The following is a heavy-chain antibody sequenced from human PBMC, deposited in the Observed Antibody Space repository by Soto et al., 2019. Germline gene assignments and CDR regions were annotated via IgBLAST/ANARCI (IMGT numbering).Heavy chain of an antibody. CDR1: GYTFTGYY. CDR3: ARYPVYGSGRYDPGRYV. J-gene: IGHJ6*02. CDR2: INPNSGGT. D-gene: IGHD3-10*01. Sequence: ASVKVSCKASGYTFTGYYMHWVRQAPGQGLEWMGWINPNSGGTNYAQKFQGWVTMTRDTSISTAYMELSRLRSDDTAVYYCARYPVYGSGRYDPGRYVWGQGTTAPVSS. V-gene: IGHV1-2*04.